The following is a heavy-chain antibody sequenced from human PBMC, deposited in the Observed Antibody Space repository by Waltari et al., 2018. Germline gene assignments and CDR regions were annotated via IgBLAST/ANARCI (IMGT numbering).Heavy chain of an antibody. CDR1: GYTFTSYD. CDR3: ARGSIAARRGWFDP. J-gene: IGHJ5*02. V-gene: IGHV1-8*03. D-gene: IGHD6-6*01. CDR2: MNPNSGNT. Sequence: QVQLVQSGAAVKKPGASVKVSCKASGYTFTSYDIHWVRQATGQGLEWMGWMNPNSGNTGYAQKFQGRVTITRNTSISTAYMELSSLRSEDTAVYYCARGSIAARRGWFDPWGQGTLVTVSS.